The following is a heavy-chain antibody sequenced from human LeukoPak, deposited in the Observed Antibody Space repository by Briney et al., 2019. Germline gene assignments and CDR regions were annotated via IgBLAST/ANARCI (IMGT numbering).Heavy chain of an antibody. J-gene: IGHJ4*02. V-gene: IGHV3-23*01. CDR3: ASQLLWFGELLDY. CDR1: GFTFSSYG. Sequence: PGGSLRLSCAASGFTFSSYGMSWVRQAPGKGLEWVSAISGSGGSTYYADSVKGRFTISRDNSKNTLYLQMNSLRAEDTAVYYCASQLLWFGELLDYWGQGTLVTVSS. CDR2: ISGSGGST. D-gene: IGHD3-10*01.